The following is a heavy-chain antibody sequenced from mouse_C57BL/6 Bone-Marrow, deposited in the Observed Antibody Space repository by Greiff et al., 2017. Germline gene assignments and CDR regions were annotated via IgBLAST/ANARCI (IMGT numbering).Heavy chain of an antibody. J-gene: IGHJ1*03. Sequence: QVQLQQPGAELVKPGASVKLSCKASGYTFTSYWMHWVKQRPGQGLEWIGMIHPNSGSTYYNEKFKSKATLTVDKSSSTAYMQLSSLTSEDSAVYYCARGGYGSSYPHYWYFDVWGTGTTVTVSS. V-gene: IGHV1-64*01. CDR2: IHPNSGST. CDR1: GYTFTSYW. D-gene: IGHD1-1*01. CDR3: ARGGYGSSYPHYWYFDV.